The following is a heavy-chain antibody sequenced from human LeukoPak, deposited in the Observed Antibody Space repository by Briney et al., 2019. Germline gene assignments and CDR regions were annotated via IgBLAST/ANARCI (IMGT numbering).Heavy chain of an antibody. Sequence: SETLSLTCTVSGGSISSYYWSWIRQPPGEGLEWIGYIYYSGSTNYNPSLKSRVTIAVDTSKNQFSLKLSSVTAADTAVYYCARWYSSSWYSWAYFDYWGQGTLVTVSS. CDR1: GGSISSYY. CDR3: ARWYSSSWYSWAYFDY. V-gene: IGHV4-59*08. D-gene: IGHD6-13*01. CDR2: IYYSGST. J-gene: IGHJ4*02.